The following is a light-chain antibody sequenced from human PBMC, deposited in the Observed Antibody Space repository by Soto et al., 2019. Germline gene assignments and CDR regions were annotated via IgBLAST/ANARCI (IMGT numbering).Light chain of an antibody. Sequence: QSDLTQPASVSGSPGQSITISCTGTSSDVGSYKLVSWYQQHPGKAPKLMIYEGSKRPSGVSNRFSGSKSRNTASLTISGLQAEDEADYYCCSYAGSSTFVVFGGGTKVTVL. CDR2: EGS. CDR1: SSDVGSYKL. V-gene: IGLV2-23*03. CDR3: CSYAGSSTFVV. J-gene: IGLJ2*01.